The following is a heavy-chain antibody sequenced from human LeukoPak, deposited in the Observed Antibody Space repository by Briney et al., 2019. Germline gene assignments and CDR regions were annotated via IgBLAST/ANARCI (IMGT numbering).Heavy chain of an antibody. V-gene: IGHV1-8*03. CDR1: GYTFTSYD. CDR3: ARGGEVGATTSDAFDI. CDR2: MNPNSGNT. Sequence: ASVKVSCKASGYTFTSYDINWVRQATGQGLEWMGWMNPNSGNTGYAQKFQGRVTITRNTSISTAHMELSSLRSEDTAVYYCARGGEVGATTSDAFDIWGQGTMVTVSS. D-gene: IGHD1-26*01. J-gene: IGHJ3*02.